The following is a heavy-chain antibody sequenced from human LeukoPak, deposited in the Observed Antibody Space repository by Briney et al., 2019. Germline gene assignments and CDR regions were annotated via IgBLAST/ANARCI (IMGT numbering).Heavy chain of an antibody. V-gene: IGHV4-38-2*01. CDR1: GDSISSGYY. J-gene: IGHJ4*02. CDR2: IYRSGST. Sequence: SETLSLTCAVSGDSISSGYYWGWIRQPPGKALEWGGSIYRSGSTYYNPSLKSRVTISVDTSKNQFSLKLSSVTAADTAVYYCARAQLADGYNYPPRYYFDYWGQGTLVTVSS. CDR3: ARAQLADGYNYPPRYYFDY. D-gene: IGHD5-24*01.